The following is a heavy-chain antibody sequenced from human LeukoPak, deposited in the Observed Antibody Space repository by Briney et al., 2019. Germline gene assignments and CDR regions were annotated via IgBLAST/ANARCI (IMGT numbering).Heavy chain of an antibody. CDR3: ARDNLDCSSTSCPL. CDR2: INPNSGGT. CDR1: GYTFTGYY. J-gene: IGHJ4*02. Sequence: GASVKVSCKASGYTFTGYYMHWVRQAPGQGLEWMGWINPNSGGTNYAQKFQGRVTMTRDTSISTAYMELSRLRSDDTAVYYCARDNLDCSSTSCPLWGQGTLVTVSS. D-gene: IGHD2-2*01. V-gene: IGHV1-2*02.